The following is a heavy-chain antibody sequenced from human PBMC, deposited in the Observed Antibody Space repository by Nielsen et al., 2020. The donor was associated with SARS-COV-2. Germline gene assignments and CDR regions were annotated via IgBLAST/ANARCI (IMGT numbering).Heavy chain of an antibody. CDR3: AREGLTFEAFET. CDR2: TYSSGTT. J-gene: IGHJ3*02. CDR1: GDSISGYY. V-gene: IGHV4-59*01. D-gene: IGHD2/OR15-2a*01. Sequence: SATLSLTCNVSGDSISGYYWNWIRQTPGRGLEWIGYTYSSGTTKYNPSLASRLTIYLDMSKKQLSLRLTSMTPADTALYYWAREGLTFEAFETWGHGTMVTVSS.